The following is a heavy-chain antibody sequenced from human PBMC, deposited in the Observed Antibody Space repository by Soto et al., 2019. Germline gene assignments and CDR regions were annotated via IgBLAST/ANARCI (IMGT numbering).Heavy chain of an antibody. CDR1: GGTFSTYA. Sequence: QVQLVQSGAEVKKPESSVKVSSKAPGGTFSTYAISWVRQAPGQGLEWMGGIIPMFGTANYAQRFQDRVTIPADDSTTTVYMELSSVRSEDTAVYFCASGIQLWLRRINNGYSGWGQGTLVTVSS. J-gene: IGHJ4*02. CDR2: IIPMFGTA. V-gene: IGHV1-69*12. CDR3: ASGIQLWLRRINNGYSG. D-gene: IGHD5-18*01.